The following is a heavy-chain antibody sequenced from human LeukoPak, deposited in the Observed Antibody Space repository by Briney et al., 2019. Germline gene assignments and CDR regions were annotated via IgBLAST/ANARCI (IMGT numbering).Heavy chain of an antibody. V-gene: IGHV3-48*03. D-gene: IGHD2-2*03. CDR2: ISSSGSTI. CDR1: GFTFSSYE. Sequence: GGSLRLSCAASGFTFSSYEMNWVRQAPGKGLEWVSYISSSGSTIYYADPVKGRFTISRDNAKNSLYLQMNSLRAEDTAVYYCARTPGYCSSTSCYYYYYYGMDVWGQGTTVTVSS. J-gene: IGHJ6*02. CDR3: ARTPGYCSSTSCYYYYYYGMDV.